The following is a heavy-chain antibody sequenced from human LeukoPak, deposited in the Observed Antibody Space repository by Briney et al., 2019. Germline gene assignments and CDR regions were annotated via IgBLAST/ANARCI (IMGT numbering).Heavy chain of an antibody. CDR3: ARDMTTVTTIGFDP. Sequence: GASVRVSCKASGYTFTCYDMHWVRQAPGQGGEGRGWINPNSGGTNYAQKFQGRVTMTRDTSISTAYMELSRLRSDDTAVYYCARDMTTVTTIGFDPWGQGTLVTVSS. CDR1: GYTFTCYD. J-gene: IGHJ5*02. D-gene: IGHD4-17*01. CDR2: INPNSGGT. V-gene: IGHV1-2*02.